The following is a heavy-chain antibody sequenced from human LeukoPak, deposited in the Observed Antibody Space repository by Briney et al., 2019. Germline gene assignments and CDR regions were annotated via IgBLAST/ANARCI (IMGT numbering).Heavy chain of an antibody. J-gene: IGHJ4*02. CDR2: IIPIFGTA. V-gene: IGHV1-69*06. D-gene: IGHD1-26*01. Sequence: WASVKVSCKASGGTFSSYAISWVRQAPGQGLEWMGGIIPIFGTANYAQKFQGRVTITADKSTSTAYMELSSLRSEDTAVYYCARRSFGWELTGYFDYWGQGTLVTVSS. CDR3: ARRSFGWELTGYFDY. CDR1: GGTFSSYA.